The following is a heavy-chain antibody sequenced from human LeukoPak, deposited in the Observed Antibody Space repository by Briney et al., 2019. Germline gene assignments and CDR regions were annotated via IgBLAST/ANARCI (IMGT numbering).Heavy chain of an antibody. D-gene: IGHD3-3*01. V-gene: IGHV4-61*02. J-gene: IGHJ6*03. CDR3: ARVGAPNYDFWSGYLRYYYYYYYMDV. Sequence: SETLSLTCTVSGGSISSGSYYWSWIRQPAGKGLEWIGRIYTSGSTNYNPSLKSRVTISVDTSKNQFSPKLSSVTAADTAVYYCARVGAPNYDFWSGYLRYYYYYYYMDVWGKGTTVTVSS. CDR2: IYTSGST. CDR1: GGSISSGSYY.